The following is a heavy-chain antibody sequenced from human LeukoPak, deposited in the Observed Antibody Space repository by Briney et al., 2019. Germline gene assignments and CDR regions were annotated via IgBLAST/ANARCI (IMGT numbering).Heavy chain of an antibody. CDR2: ISSSSSYI. J-gene: IGHJ4*02. CDR3: ARDRPSRYDILTGLMDY. V-gene: IGHV3-21*01. D-gene: IGHD3-9*01. Sequence: PGGSLRLSCAASGFTFSSYSMNWVRQAPGKGLEWVSSISSSSSYIYYADSVKGRFTISRDNAKNSLYLQMNSLRAEDTAVYYCARDRPSRYDILTGLMDYWGQGTLVTVSS. CDR1: GFTFSSYS.